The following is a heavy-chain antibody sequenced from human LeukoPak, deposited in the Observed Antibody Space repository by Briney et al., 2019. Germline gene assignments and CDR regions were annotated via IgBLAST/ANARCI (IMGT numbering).Heavy chain of an antibody. D-gene: IGHD2-15*01. V-gene: IGHV3-7*01. CDR3: ARESLAAIPGALAAYDP. J-gene: IGHJ5*02. Sequence: SGGSLRLSCAASGFTFSSYWMSWVRQAPGKGLEWVANIKQDGSEKYYVDSVKGRFTISRDNAKNSLYLQMNSLRAEDTAVYYCARESLAAIPGALAAYDPWGQGTLVTVSS. CDR1: GFTFSSYW. CDR2: IKQDGSEK.